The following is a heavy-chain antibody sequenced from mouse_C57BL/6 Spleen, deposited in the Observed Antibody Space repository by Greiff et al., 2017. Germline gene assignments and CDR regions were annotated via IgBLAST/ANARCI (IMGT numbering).Heavy chain of an antibody. CDR2: IWTGGGT. J-gene: IGHJ3*01. Sequence: VQRVESGPGLVAPSQSLSITCTVSGFSLTSYAISWVRQSPGKGLEWLGVIWTGGGTNYNSALKSRLSISKDNAKSQVFLRMNSLQTDDTARYYCARNSYYGSSYVDSFAYWGQGALFTVSA. CDR3: ARNSYYGSSYVDSFAY. V-gene: IGHV2-9-1*01. CDR1: GFSLTSYA. D-gene: IGHD1-1*01.